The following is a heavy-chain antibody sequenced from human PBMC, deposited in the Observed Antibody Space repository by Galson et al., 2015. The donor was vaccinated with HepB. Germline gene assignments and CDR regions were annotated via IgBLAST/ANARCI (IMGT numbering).Heavy chain of an antibody. CDR3: ARSRSSPSQDGFDP. D-gene: IGHD6-13*01. Sequence: SLRLSCAASGFTFSSYWMSWVRQAPGKGLEWVANIKQDGSEKYYVDSVKGRFTISRDNAKNSLYLQMNSLRAEDTAVYYCARSRSSPSQDGFDPWGQGTLVTVSS. J-gene: IGHJ5*02. V-gene: IGHV3-7*01. CDR2: IKQDGSEK. CDR1: GFTFSSYW.